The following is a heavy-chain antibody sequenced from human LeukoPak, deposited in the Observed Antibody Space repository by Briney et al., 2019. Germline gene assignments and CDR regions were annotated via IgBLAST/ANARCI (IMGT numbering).Heavy chain of an antibody. Sequence: SVKVSCKASGGTFSSYDISWVRQAPGQGLERMGGIIPIFGTANYAQKFQGRVTITADESTSTAYMELSSLRSEDTAVYYCARRGQYDYVWGSYRFNWFDPWGQGTLVTVSS. J-gene: IGHJ5*02. CDR2: IIPIFGTA. D-gene: IGHD3-16*02. CDR1: GGTFSSYD. V-gene: IGHV1-69*13. CDR3: ARRGQYDYVWGSYRFNWFDP.